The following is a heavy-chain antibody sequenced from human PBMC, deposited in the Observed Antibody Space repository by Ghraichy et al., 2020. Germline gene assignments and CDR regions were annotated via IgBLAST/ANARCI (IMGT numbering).Heavy chain of an antibody. CDR3: ARDLAAATENVDY. Sequence: SETLSLTCGVYGGSFSGYYWSWIRQPPGKGLEWIGEINHSGSTNYNPSLKSRVTISVDTSKNQFSLKLSSVTAADTAVYYCARDLAAATENVDYWGQGTLVTVSS. D-gene: IGHD6-13*01. J-gene: IGHJ4*02. V-gene: IGHV4-34*01. CDR1: GGSFSGYY. CDR2: INHSGST.